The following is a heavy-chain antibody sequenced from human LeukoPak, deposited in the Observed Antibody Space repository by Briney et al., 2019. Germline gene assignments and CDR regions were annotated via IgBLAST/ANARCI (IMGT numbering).Heavy chain of an antibody. V-gene: IGHV3-7*01. CDR3: ARDSGYGTYDD. Sequence: PGGSLRLSCAAASGFSFSASWMKWVGRAPGKGLEWVASIKEDGSVTRYVDSVKGRFTISRDNAKNPLFLQMNGLRAEDTAVYYCARDSGYGTYDDWGQGTLVTVSS. CDR2: IKEDGSVT. D-gene: IGHD6-25*01. J-gene: IGHJ4*02. CDR1: GFSFSASW.